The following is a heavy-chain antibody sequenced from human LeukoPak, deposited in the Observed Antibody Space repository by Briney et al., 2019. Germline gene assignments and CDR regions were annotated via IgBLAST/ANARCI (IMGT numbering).Heavy chain of an antibody. CDR1: GGSISSYY. CDR3: ARLTSSSGWYDAFDI. V-gene: IGHV4-59*08. Sequence: SETLSLTCTVSGGSISSYYWSWIRQPPGKGLEWIGYIYYSGSTNYNPSLKSRVTISVDTSKNQFSLKLSSVTAADTAVYYCARLTSSSGWYDAFDIWGQGTMVTVSS. J-gene: IGHJ3*02. D-gene: IGHD6-19*01. CDR2: IYYSGST.